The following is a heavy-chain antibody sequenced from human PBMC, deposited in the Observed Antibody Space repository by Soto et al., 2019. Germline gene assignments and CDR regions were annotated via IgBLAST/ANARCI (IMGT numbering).Heavy chain of an antibody. Sequence: GGSLRLSCAASGFTFSTYAMSWVRQTPGKGLEWVSAISGSTSSIYYADSVKGQFTTSRDNSKKTLFLQMSSLRAEDTAVYYCAKDGYDSSGDLYDCDYWGQGTLVTVSS. V-gene: IGHV3-23*01. CDR3: AKDGYDSSGDLYDCDY. CDR2: ISGSTSSI. CDR1: GFTFSTYA. D-gene: IGHD3-22*01. J-gene: IGHJ4*02.